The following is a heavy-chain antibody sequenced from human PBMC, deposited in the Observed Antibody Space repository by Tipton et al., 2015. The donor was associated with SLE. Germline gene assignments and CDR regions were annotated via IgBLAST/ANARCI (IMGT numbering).Heavy chain of an antibody. D-gene: IGHD6-13*01. Sequence: SLRLSCAASGFTFSSYAMSWVRQAPGKGLEWVSAISGSGGSTYYADSVKGRFTISGDNAKNSLYLQMNSLRAEDTAVYYCARGNSSSWYSYYYYGMDVWGQGTTVTVSS. CDR1: GFTFSSYA. V-gene: IGHV3-23*01. CDR3: ARGNSSSWYSYYYYGMDV. J-gene: IGHJ6*02. CDR2: ISGSGGST.